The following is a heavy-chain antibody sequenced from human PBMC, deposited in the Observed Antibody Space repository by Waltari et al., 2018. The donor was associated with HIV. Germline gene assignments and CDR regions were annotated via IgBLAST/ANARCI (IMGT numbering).Heavy chain of an antibody. J-gene: IGHJ5*02. CDR3: ARPRSGSYDSSDQNWFDP. V-gene: IGHV4-39*01. Sequence: QLQLQESGPGLVKPSETLSLTCTVSGGSISSSSYYWGWIRQPPGEGLGWIGRIYYSGSTYYNPALKGRVTISVDTSKNQFSLKLSSVTAADTAVYYCARPRSGSYDSSDQNWFDPWGQGTLVTVSS. CDR1: GGSISSSSYY. D-gene: IGHD3-22*01. CDR2: IYYSGST.